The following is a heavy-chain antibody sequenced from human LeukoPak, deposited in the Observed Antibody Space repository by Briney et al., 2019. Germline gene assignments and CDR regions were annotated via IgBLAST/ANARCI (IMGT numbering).Heavy chain of an antibody. D-gene: IGHD5-18*01. CDR3: AREGYSYYFDY. CDR1: GFTFSTNA. V-gene: IGHV3-30-3*01. CDR2: ISYDGSNK. J-gene: IGHJ4*02. Sequence: GGSLRLSCAASGFTFSTNAMSWVRQAPGRGLEWVAVISYDGSNKYYADSVKGRFTISRDNSKNTLYLQMNSLRAEDTAVYYCAREGYSYYFDYWGQGTLVTVSS.